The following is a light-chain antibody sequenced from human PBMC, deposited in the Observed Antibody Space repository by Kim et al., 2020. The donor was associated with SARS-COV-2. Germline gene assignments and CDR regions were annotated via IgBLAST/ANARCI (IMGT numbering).Light chain of an antibody. J-gene: IGLJ2*01. CDR1: SSDLGGYNY. V-gene: IGLV2-8*01. CDR2: EVS. Sequence: QSALTQPPSASGSPGQSVTISCTGTSSDLGGYNYVSWYQQHPGKAPKLMISEVSKRPSGVPDRFSGSKSGNTASLTVSGLQAEDEAVYYCSSYGGRAFGGGTKLTVL. CDR3: SSYGGRA.